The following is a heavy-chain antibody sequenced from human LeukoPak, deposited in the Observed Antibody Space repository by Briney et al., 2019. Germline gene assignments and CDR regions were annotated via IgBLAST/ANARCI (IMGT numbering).Heavy chain of an antibody. Sequence: GRSLRLSCAASGFTFSGYGMHWVRQAPGKGLEWVSAITGGSDSTYHADSVKGRFTISRDNSKNTLYLQMNRLRAEDTAVYYCAKANYYDSSGYYENLDYWGQGTLVTVSS. D-gene: IGHD3-22*01. CDR3: AKANYYDSSGYYENLDY. CDR1: GFTFSGYG. V-gene: IGHV3-23*01. CDR2: ITGGSDST. J-gene: IGHJ4*02.